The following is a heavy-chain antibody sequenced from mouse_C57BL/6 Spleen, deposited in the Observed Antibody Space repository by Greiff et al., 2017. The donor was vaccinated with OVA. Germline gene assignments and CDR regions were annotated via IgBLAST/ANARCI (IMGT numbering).Heavy chain of an antibody. CDR2: ISSGGDYI. V-gene: IGHV5-9-1*02. D-gene: IGHD2-12*01. Sequence: EVMLVESGEGLVKPGGSLKLSCAASGFTFSSYAMSWVRQTPEKRLEWVAYISSGGDYIYYADTVKGRFTISRDNARNTLYLQMSSLKSEDTAMYYCTRVGATTGAPFDYWGQGTTLTVSS. J-gene: IGHJ2*01. CDR3: TRVGATTGAPFDY. CDR1: GFTFSSYA.